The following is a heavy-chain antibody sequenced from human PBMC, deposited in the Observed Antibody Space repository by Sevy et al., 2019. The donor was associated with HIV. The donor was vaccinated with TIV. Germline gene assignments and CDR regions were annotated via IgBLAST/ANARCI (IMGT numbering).Heavy chain of an antibody. CDR3: AREGCTKPHDY. CDR2: LSFGCGEI. Sequence: LAGGSLRLSCAASGFTFSKYSMSWVRQPPGKGLEWVSTLSFGCGEINHADSVKGRFTISRDNSKNSLYLQMNNLRAEDTAVYYCAREGCTKPHDYWGQGTLVTVSS. CDR1: GFTFSKYS. J-gene: IGHJ4*02. D-gene: IGHD2-8*01. V-gene: IGHV3-23*01.